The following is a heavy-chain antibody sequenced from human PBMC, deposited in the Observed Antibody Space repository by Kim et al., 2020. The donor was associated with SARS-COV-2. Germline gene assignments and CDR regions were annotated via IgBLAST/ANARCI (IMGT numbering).Heavy chain of an antibody. V-gene: IGHV4-59*01. CDR3: ARDLGYGSGSYYHNPFNYYYSGMDV. D-gene: IGHD3-10*01. Sequence: SETLSLTCTVSGGSISSYYWSWIRQPPGKGLEWIGYIYYSGSTNYNPSLKSRVTISVDTSKNQFSLKLSSVTAADTAVYYCARDLGYGSGSYYHNPFNYYYSGMDVWGQGTTVTVSS. CDR2: IYYSGST. CDR1: GGSISSYY. J-gene: IGHJ6*02.